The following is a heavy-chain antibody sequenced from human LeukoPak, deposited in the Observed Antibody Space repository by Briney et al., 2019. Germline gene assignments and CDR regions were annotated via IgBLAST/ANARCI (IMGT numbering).Heavy chain of an antibody. J-gene: IGHJ5*02. CDR3: ARDSSGNYNWFDP. D-gene: IGHD3-22*01. CDR1: VGTFSSYA. CDR2: TIPCFGTA. Sequence: SAKVSCKASVGTFSSYAIRSVRQGPGQGVEWMGGTIPCFGTANYDQKYQRRVTITGDKSTSTAYMELSSLRSEDTAVYYCARDSSGNYNWFDPWGQGTLVTVSS. V-gene: IGHV1-69*06.